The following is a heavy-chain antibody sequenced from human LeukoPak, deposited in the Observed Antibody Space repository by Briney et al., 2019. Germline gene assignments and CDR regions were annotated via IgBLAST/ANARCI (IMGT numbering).Heavy chain of an antibody. CDR1: GGTFSSYA. CDR3: ARSGGSGSYYNGEFDY. D-gene: IGHD3-10*01. J-gene: IGHJ4*02. CDR2: IIPIFGTA. Sequence: ASVKVSCKASGGTFSSYAISWVRQAPGQGLEWMGGIIPIFGTANYAQKFQGRVTITTDESTSTAYMELGSLRSEDTAVYYCARSGGSGSYYNGEFDYWGQGTLVTVSS. V-gene: IGHV1-69*05.